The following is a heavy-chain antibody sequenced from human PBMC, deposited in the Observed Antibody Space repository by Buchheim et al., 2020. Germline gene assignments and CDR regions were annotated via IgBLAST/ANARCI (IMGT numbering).Heavy chain of an antibody. D-gene: IGHD3-3*01. Sequence: EVQLVESGGGLVQPGGSLRLSCAASGFTFSSYWMSWVRQAPGKGLEWVANIKQDGSEKYYVDSAMGRFTISRDNAKNSLYLQMNSLRAEDTAVYYCARAYGRFLEWFPFDYWGQGTL. CDR1: GFTFSSYW. J-gene: IGHJ4*02. V-gene: IGHV3-7*03. CDR3: ARAYGRFLEWFPFDY. CDR2: IKQDGSEK.